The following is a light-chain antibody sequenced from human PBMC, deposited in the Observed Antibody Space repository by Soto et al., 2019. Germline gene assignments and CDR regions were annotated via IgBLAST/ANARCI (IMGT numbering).Light chain of an antibody. CDR2: AAS. V-gene: IGKV1-8*01. J-gene: IGKJ4*01. Sequence: AIRMTQSPSSLSASTGDRVTITCRAGQGISSYLAWYQQKPGKAPKLLIYAASTLQSGVPSRFSGSGSGTDFTLTISCLQSEDFATYYCQQYYSYPRLTFGGGTKVEIK. CDR1: QGISSY. CDR3: QQYYSYPRLT.